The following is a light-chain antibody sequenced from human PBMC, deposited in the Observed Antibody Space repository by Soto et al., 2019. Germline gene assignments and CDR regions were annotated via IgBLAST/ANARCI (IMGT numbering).Light chain of an antibody. V-gene: IGKV3-11*01. Sequence: EIVLTQSPDTLSLSPGERATLSCRASQTVTSGYLAWYQQKPGQAPRLLIYDASNRATGIPARFSGSGSGTDFTLTISSLEPEDFAVYYCQQRSNWPRGLTFGGGTKVDIK. CDR1: QTVTSGY. CDR3: QQRSNWPRGLT. J-gene: IGKJ4*01. CDR2: DAS.